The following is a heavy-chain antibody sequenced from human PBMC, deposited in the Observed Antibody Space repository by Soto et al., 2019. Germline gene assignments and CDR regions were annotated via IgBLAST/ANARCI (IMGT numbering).Heavy chain of an antibody. CDR3: ARGYYHGMDV. D-gene: IGHD1-20*01. CDR2: IGTAGDT. Sequence: GGSLRLSCEASGFTFGYSDMHWVRQAPGKGLEWVSGIGTAGDTNYPGSLRGRFTISRENAKHSLYLQMNSLRAEDTAVYYCARGYYHGMDVRGQGTTVTVSS. J-gene: IGHJ6*01. CDR1: GFTFGYSD. V-gene: IGHV3-13*01.